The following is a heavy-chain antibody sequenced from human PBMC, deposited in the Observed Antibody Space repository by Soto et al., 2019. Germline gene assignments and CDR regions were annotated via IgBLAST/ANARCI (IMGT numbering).Heavy chain of an antibody. CDR3: VKRFYCSSTSCYGFDY. V-gene: IGHV3-23*01. J-gene: IGHJ4*02. CDR1: GFTFSNYA. D-gene: IGHD2-2*01. Sequence: EVQLLESGGGLVQPGGSLRLSCAASGFTFSNYAMSWVRQAPGKGLEWVSGISDSGGSSTYYVDSVKGRFTISRDNSKNTLYLQRNSLRAEDTAVYYCVKRFYCSSTSCYGFDYWGQGTLVTVSS. CDR2: ISDSGGSST.